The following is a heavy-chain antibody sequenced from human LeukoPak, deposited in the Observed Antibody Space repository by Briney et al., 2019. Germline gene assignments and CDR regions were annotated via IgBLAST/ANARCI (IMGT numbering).Heavy chain of an antibody. D-gene: IGHD3-22*01. CDR3: ARGTMIGRFDY. Sequence: AGGSLRLSCAASGLTFSSYSMNWVRQTPGKGLVWVSRVSYDGSSTDYADSVKGRFTISRDNAKDTLDLQMNSVRADDTGVYYCARGTMIGRFDYWGQGSLVTVSS. V-gene: IGHV3-74*01. J-gene: IGHJ4*02. CDR1: GLTFSSYS. CDR2: VSYDGSST.